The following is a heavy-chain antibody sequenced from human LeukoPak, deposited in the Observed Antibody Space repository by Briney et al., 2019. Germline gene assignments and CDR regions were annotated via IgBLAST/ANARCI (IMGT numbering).Heavy chain of an antibody. J-gene: IGHJ4*02. V-gene: IGHV1-69*05. D-gene: IGHD2-2*01. CDR1: GGSFSSYA. CDR3: ARGRGCSSTSCFSYYFDY. CDR2: IITIFGTA. Sequence: ASVKVSCTASGGSFSSYAISCVRPAPGQGLEWMGGIITIFGTANYAQKFQGRVTITTDESTSTAYMELSSLRSEDTAVYYCARGRGCSSTSCFSYYFDYWGQGTLVTVSS.